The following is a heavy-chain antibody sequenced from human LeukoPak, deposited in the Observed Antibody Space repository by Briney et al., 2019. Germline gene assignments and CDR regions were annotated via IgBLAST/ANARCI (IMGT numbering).Heavy chain of an antibody. Sequence: GASVKVSCKASGYTFTSYDINWVRQATGQGLEWMGWMNPNSGNTGYAQKFQGRVTMTRNTSISTAYMKLSSLRSEDTAVYYCARAKYYYGSGRVTAILAYWGQGTLVTVSS. CDR1: GYTFTSYD. J-gene: IGHJ4*02. CDR3: ARAKYYYGSGRVTAILAY. D-gene: IGHD3-10*01. CDR2: MNPNSGNT. V-gene: IGHV1-8*01.